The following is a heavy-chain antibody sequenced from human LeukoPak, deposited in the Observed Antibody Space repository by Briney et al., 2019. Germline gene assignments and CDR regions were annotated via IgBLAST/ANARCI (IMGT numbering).Heavy chain of an antibody. J-gene: IGHJ1*01. CDR3: ARRGSGYPEKRPGLTH. V-gene: IGHV1-2*02. D-gene: IGHD3-22*01. CDR2: INPNSGGT. CDR1: GYTFTGYY. Sequence: ASVKVSCKASGYTFTGYYMRWVRQAPGRGLEWMGWINPNSGGTNYAQKFQGRVTMTRDTSISTAYMELSRLRSDDTAVYYCARRGSGYPEKRPGLTHWGQGTLVTVSS.